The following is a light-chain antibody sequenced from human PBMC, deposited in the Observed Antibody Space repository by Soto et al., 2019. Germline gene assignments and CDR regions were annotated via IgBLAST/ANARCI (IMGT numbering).Light chain of an antibody. CDR3: SSFTSSSTFV. CDR1: SSDVGRYNY. Sequence: SALAQPASVYGSRGQSSSICCNGNSSDVGRYNYVSWFQQPPGKVPKLIIYDVSNWPSGVSDRFSGSKSGNTASLTISGLQPEDEADYYCSSFTSSSTFVFGTVTKVTVL. CDR2: DVS. V-gene: IGLV2-14*03. J-gene: IGLJ1*01.